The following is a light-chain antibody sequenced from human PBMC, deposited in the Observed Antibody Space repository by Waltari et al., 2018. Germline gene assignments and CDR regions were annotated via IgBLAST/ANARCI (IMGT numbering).Light chain of an antibody. CDR1: QILRRT. J-gene: IGKJ1*01. V-gene: IGKV3D-15*01. Sequence: EIVMTQSPATLSLSPGESATLSCRASQILRRTFAWFQQKPGQPPSLLIYGTSTRAAGSPARFSGSGSVTDFSLTISILQPEDLATNYCQQYDYWPWTFGQGTRVE. CDR3: QQYDYWPWT. CDR2: GTS.